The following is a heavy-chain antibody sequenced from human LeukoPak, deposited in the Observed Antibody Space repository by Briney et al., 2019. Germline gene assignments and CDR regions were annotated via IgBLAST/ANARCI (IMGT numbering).Heavy chain of an antibody. Sequence: SETLSLTCAVYGGSFSGYYWSWIRQPPGKGLEWIGEINHSGSTNYNPSLKSRVTISVDTSKNQFSLKLSSVTAADTAVYYCARSRLDDAFDIWGQGTMVTVSS. CDR1: GGSFSGYY. J-gene: IGHJ3*02. V-gene: IGHV4-34*01. CDR2: INHSGST. CDR3: ARSRLDDAFDI. D-gene: IGHD2-2*01.